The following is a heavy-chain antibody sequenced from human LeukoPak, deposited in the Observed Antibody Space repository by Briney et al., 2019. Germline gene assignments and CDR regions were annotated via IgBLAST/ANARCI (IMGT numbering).Heavy chain of an antibody. CDR1: GFTFSIYA. Sequence: GGSLRLSCAASGFTFSIYAMSWVRQAPGKGLEWVSGISGSGSGGSTNYADSVKGRFTISRDNSKNILYLQMNSLRADDTAVYYCARDRGGPIITMVRGVPLDYWGQGTLVTVSS. D-gene: IGHD3-10*01. J-gene: IGHJ4*02. CDR3: ARDRGGPIITMVRGVPLDY. V-gene: IGHV3-23*01. CDR2: ISGSGSGGST.